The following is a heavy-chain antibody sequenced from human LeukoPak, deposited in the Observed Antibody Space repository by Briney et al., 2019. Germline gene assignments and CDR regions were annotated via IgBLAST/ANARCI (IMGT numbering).Heavy chain of an antibody. CDR1: GFTFSTYA. V-gene: IGHV3-23*01. Sequence: GGSLRLSCAASGFTFSTYAMSWVRQAPGKGLEWVSSIRSGGNTYYADSVKGRSTISRDNSKNTLFLQLNSLRAEDTAVYFCSKDFTVTTVGYFHYWGQGTLVTVSS. CDR3: SKDFTVTTVGYFHY. D-gene: IGHD4-17*01. J-gene: IGHJ1*01. CDR2: IRSGGNT.